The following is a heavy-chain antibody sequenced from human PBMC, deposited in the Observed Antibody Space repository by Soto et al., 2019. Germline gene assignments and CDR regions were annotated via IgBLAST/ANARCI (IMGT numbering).Heavy chain of an antibody. Sequence: GGSLRLSCAASGFTFSDYYMSWIRQAPGKGLEWVSYISSSSSYTNYADSVKGRFTSSRDNAKNSLYLQMNSLRAEDTAVYYCASVGGSYYDAFDIWGQGTMVTVSS. V-gene: IGHV3-11*06. CDR2: ISSSSSYT. D-gene: IGHD1-26*01. CDR3: ASVGGSYYDAFDI. J-gene: IGHJ3*02. CDR1: GFTFSDYY.